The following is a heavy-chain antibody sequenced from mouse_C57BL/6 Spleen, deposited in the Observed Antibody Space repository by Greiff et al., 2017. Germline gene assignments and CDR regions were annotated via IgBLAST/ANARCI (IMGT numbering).Heavy chain of an antibody. CDR3: ARSPHLYYGSSFWYFDV. CDR2: INPSNGGT. CDR1: GYTFTSYW. V-gene: IGHV1-53*01. Sequence: QVQLQQPGTELVKPGASVKLSCKASGYTFTSYWMHWVKQRPGQGLEWIGNINPSNGGTNYNEKFKSKATLTVDKSSSTAYMQLSSLTSEDSAVXYCARSPHLYYGSSFWYFDVWGTGTTVTVSS. J-gene: IGHJ1*03. D-gene: IGHD1-1*01.